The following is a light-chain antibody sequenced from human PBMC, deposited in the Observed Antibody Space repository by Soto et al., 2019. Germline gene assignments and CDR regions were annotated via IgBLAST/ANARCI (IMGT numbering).Light chain of an antibody. J-gene: IGLJ3*02. CDR3: CSYTSSSTRV. CDR1: SSDVGGYKY. V-gene: IGLV2-14*01. CDR2: DIT. Sequence: QSVLTHPASVSGSPGQSITISCTGTSSDVGGYKYVSWYQQHPGRAPKLMIYDITDRPSGVSYRFSGSKSGNTASLTISGLQAEDEATYYCCSYTSSSTRVFGGGTKLTVL.